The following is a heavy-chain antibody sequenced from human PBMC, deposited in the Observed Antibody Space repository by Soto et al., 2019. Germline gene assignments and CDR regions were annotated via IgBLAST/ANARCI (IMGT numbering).Heavy chain of an antibody. CDR1: GFTFSSYA. CDR3: ASDHFYYDSIGLDC. Sequence: GGSLRLSCAASGFTFSSYAMHWVRQAPGKGLEWVAVISYGGSNKYYADSVKGRFTISRDNSKNTLYLQMNSLRAEDTAVYYCASDHFYYDSIGLDCWGHGTLVTVSS. D-gene: IGHD3-22*01. J-gene: IGHJ4*01. V-gene: IGHV3-30-3*01. CDR2: ISYGGSNK.